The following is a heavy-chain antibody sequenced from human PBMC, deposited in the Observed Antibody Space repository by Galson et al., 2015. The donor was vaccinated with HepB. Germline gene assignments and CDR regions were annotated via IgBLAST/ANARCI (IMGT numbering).Heavy chain of an antibody. V-gene: IGHV3-49*03. CDR2: IRSKAYGGTT. CDR3: TRYYYDILTGHYYFDY. J-gene: IGHJ4*02. Sequence: SLRLSCAASGFTFSDYAMSWFRQAPGKGLEWVGFIRSKAYGGTTEYAASVKGRFTISRDDSKSIAYLQVNSLKTEDTAVYYCTRYYYDILTGHYYFDYWGQGTLVTVSS. CDR1: GFTFSDYA. D-gene: IGHD3-9*01.